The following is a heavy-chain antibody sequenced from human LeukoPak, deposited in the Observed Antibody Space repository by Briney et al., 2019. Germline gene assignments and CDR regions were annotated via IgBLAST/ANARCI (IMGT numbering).Heavy chain of an antibody. Sequence: GRSLRLSCAASGFTFSSYGMHWVRQAPGKGLEWVAVIWYDGSNKYYADSVKGRFTISRDNSKNTLYLQMNSLRAEDTAVYYCARGALTVPAAILRSRAFDYWGQGTLVTVSS. D-gene: IGHD2-2*02. CDR3: ARGALTVPAAILRSRAFDY. V-gene: IGHV3-33*01. J-gene: IGHJ4*02. CDR1: GFTFSSYG. CDR2: IWYDGSNK.